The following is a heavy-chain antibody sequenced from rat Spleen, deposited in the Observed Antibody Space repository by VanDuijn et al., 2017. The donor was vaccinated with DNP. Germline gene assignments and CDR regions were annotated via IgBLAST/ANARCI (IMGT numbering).Heavy chain of an antibody. Sequence: EVQLVESGGGLVQPGRSLKLSCAASGFTFSYYGMAWVRQAPKKGLEWVASISASGGSTSYRDSVKGRFTISRDNAKSILYLQMDSLRSEDTATYYCARPLGYGGYEDWFAYWGQGTLVTVSS. J-gene: IGHJ3*01. CDR3: ARPLGYGGYEDWFAY. V-gene: IGHV5S13*01. CDR1: GFTFSYYG. D-gene: IGHD1-11*01. CDR2: ISASGGST.